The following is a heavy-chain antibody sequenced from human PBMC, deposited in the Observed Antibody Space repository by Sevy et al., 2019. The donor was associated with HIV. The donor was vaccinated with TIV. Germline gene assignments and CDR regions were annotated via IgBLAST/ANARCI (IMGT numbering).Heavy chain of an antibody. J-gene: IGHJ4*02. Sequence: GGSLRLSCAASGFIFNSYTMNWVRQAPGKGLEWVSAISGSGGTTYYADSVKGRFTISRDNSKKKVDLQMNSLTVEDTAVYYCAKGYGSGSPPDYWGQGTQVTVSS. D-gene: IGHD3-10*01. V-gene: IGHV3-23*01. CDR1: GFIFNSYT. CDR3: AKGYGSGSPPDY. CDR2: ISGSGGTT.